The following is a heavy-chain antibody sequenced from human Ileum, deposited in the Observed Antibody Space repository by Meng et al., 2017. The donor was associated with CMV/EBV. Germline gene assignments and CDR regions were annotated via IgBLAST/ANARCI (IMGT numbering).Heavy chain of an antibody. CDR2: IYSGGST. CDR3: AREIYCSSRSFYTHSGMDV. CDR1: GFTVSSNY. J-gene: IGHJ6*02. Sequence: GGSLKISCAASGFTVSSNYMSWVRQAPGKGLEWVSVIYSGGSTYYADSVKGRFTISRDNSKNTLYLQMNSLRAEDTDMYYCAREIYCSSRSFYTHSGMDVWGQGTTVTVSS. V-gene: IGHV3-53*01. D-gene: IGHD2-2*02.